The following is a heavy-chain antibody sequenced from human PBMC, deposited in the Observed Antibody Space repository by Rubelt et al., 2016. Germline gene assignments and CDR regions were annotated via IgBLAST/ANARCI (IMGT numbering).Heavy chain of an antibody. J-gene: IGHJ2*01. D-gene: IGHD5-18*01. CDR3: ARSKDTAMVTDADWYFDL. CDR2: INAGNGNT. Sequence: QVQLVQSGAEVKKPGASVKVSCKASGYTFTSYAMHWVRQAPGQRLEWMGWINAGNGNTKYSQKCQCRVTITMDTSASTAYMELSSLRSEDTAVYYCARSKDTAMVTDADWYFDLWGRGTLVTVSS. CDR1: GYTFTSYA. V-gene: IGHV1-3*01.